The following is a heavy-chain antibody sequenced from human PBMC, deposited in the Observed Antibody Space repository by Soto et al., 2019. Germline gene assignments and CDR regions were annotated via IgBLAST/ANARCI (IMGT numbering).Heavy chain of an antibody. CDR3: ARPIVGATWNYYYGMHV. V-gene: IGHV3-53*01. CDR1: GFTVSSNY. D-gene: IGHD1-26*01. Sequence: EVQLVESGGGLIQPGGSLRLSCAASGFTVSSNYMSWVRQAPGKGLEWVSVIYSGGSTYYADSVKGRFTISRDNPKNPLHLHMTSLRAEDTAVYYCARPIVGATWNYYYGMHVWGQGTTVTVSS. CDR2: IYSGGST. J-gene: IGHJ6*02.